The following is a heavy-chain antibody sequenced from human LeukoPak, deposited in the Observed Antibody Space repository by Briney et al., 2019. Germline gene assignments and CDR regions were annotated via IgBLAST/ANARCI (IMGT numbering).Heavy chain of an antibody. D-gene: IGHD3-22*01. V-gene: IGHV5-51*01. Sequence: GXSLKISCKGSGYSFTSYWIGWVRQMPGKGLEWMGIIYPGDSDTRYSPSFQGQVTISADKSISTAYLQWSSLKASDTAMYYCARRLRYYYDSSGYEGADYWGQGTLVTVSS. J-gene: IGHJ4*02. CDR2: IYPGDSDT. CDR1: GYSFTSYW. CDR3: ARRLRYYYDSSGYEGADY.